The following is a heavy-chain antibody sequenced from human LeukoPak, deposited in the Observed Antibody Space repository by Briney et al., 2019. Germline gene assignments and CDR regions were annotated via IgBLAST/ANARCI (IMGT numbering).Heavy chain of an antibody. CDR1: GYSISSGYY. V-gene: IGHV4-38-2*02. CDR2: IYHSGST. J-gene: IGHJ4*02. CDR3: ARDLFRSKRKSSTDIVVVPAATWPAAAGSNY. Sequence: SETLSLTCSVSGYSISSGYYWGWIRQPPGRGLEWIGTIYHSGSTYYNPSLKSRVTISVDTSKNQFSLKLTSVTAADTAVYYCARDLFRSKRKSSTDIVVVPAATWPAAAGSNYWGQGTLVTVSS. D-gene: IGHD2-2*01.